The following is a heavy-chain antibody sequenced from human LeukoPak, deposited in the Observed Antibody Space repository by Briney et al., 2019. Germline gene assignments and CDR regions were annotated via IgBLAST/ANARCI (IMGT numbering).Heavy chain of an antibody. D-gene: IGHD2-15*01. Sequence: GGSLRLSCAASGFTFSSYAMHWVRQAPGKGLEWVSAISGSGGSTYYADSVKGRFTISRDNSKNTLYLQMNSLRAEDTAVYYCAKIVVVVAATQWFDPWGQGTLVTVSS. CDR1: GFTFSSYA. CDR3: AKIVVVVAATQWFDP. J-gene: IGHJ5*02. V-gene: IGHV3-23*01. CDR2: ISGSGGST.